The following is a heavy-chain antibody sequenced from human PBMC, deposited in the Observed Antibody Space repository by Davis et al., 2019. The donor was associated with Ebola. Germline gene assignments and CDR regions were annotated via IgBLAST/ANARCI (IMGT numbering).Heavy chain of an antibody. CDR3: AREDQYNTFDY. D-gene: IGHD1-1*01. CDR2: INQDGSGT. J-gene: IGHJ4*01. CDR1: GFTFSSYW. Sequence: GESLKISCTVSGFTFSSYWMSWVRQAPGKGLEWVANINQDGSGTYYVDSVKGRFIISRDNAKNSLYLHIYSLTAEDTAVYYCAREDQYNTFDYWGHGTLVTVSS. V-gene: IGHV3-7*01.